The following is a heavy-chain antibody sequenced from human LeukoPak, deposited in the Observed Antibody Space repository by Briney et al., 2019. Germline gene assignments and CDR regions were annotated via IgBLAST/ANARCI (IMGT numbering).Heavy chain of an antibody. Sequence: GGSLRLSCAASGFTFSSYAMSWVRQAPGKGLEWVSAISGSGGSTYYADSVKGRFTISRDNSKNTLYLQMNSLTTEDTAVYYCAKGGGELGSGSLDYWGQGTLVTVSS. CDR3: AKGGGELGSGSLDY. CDR2: ISGSGGST. J-gene: IGHJ4*02. CDR1: GFTFSSYA. V-gene: IGHV3-23*01. D-gene: IGHD3-10*01.